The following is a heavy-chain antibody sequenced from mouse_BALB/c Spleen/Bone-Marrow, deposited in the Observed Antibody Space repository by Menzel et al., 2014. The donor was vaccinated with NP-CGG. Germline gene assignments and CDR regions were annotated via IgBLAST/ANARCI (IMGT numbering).Heavy chain of an antibody. Sequence: EVQLKQSGPELVKPGASVKISCKASGYTFTDYKMHWVKLRHGKSLEWIGYIYPYNGVTGYNQKFKSKATLTVDNSSSTACMELRSLTSEDSAVYYCAGKAYSDYDYALDFWGQGTSVTVSS. J-gene: IGHJ4*01. CDR1: GYTFTDYK. CDR3: AGKAYSDYDYALDF. D-gene: IGHD2-4*01. CDR2: IYPYNGVT. V-gene: IGHV1S29*02.